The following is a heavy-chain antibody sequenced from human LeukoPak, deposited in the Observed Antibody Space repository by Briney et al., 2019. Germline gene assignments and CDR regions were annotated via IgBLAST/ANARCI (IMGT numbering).Heavy chain of an antibody. D-gene: IGHD3-10*01. Sequence: SEPLSLPCSVWGHPIRRYHWSWLPQPTGKGLVWIGYLYSSGSTNHNPSLKSRVTISVDTSKHQFSLKLSSVSAADTAVYYCARLGSAGSGSQYDAFDVWGQGTMVPVSS. CDR2: LYSSGST. J-gene: IGHJ3*01. CDR3: ARLGSAGSGSQYDAFDV. V-gene: IGHV4-4*09. CDR1: GHPIRRYH.